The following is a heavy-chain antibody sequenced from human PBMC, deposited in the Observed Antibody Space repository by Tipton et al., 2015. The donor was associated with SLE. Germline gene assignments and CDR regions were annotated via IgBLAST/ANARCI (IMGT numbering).Heavy chain of an antibody. CDR1: GDSINNNNYY. Sequence: TLSLTCTISGDSINNNNYYWGWIRQPPGKGLEWIGNINYSGTTYYNPSLKTRVTVSVDTSKIQFSLRLTSVTAADTAVYFCARGGVGGYDYFDHWGQGTLVTVSS. CDR2: INYSGTT. CDR3: ARGGVGGYDYFDH. V-gene: IGHV4-39*07. J-gene: IGHJ4*02. D-gene: IGHD5-12*01.